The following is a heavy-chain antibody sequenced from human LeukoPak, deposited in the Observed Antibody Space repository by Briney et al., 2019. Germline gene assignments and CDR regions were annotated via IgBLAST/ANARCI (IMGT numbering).Heavy chain of an antibody. CDR3: ARDPKTDSGSYSYFDY. D-gene: IGHD1-26*01. V-gene: IGHV4-61*02. Sequence: SETLSLTCTVSGGSISSGSYYWSWIRQPAGKGLEWIGRIYTSGSTNYNPSLKSRVTISVDTSKNQFSLKLSSVTAADTAVYYCARDPKTDSGSYSYFDYWGQGTLVIVSS. CDR2: IYTSGST. J-gene: IGHJ4*02. CDR1: GGSISSGSYY.